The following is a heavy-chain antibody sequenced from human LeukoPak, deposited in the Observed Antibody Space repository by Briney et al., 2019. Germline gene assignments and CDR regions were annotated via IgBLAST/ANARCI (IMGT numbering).Heavy chain of an antibody. D-gene: IGHD2-15*01. Sequence: PGGSLRLSCAVSGYIFSDHYIDWVRQAPGKGLEWVGRSRNKANSYTTEYASPVKGRFTISRDDSKNSMYLQMSSLKTEDTAMYFCARRGLSDRRGLYPDFGYWGRGTLVTVSS. CDR3: ARRGLSDRRGLYPDFGY. J-gene: IGHJ4*02. CDR1: GYIFSDHY. V-gene: IGHV3-72*01. CDR2: SRNKANSYTT.